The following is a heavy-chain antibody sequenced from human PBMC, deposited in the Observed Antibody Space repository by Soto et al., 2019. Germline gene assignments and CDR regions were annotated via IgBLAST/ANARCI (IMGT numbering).Heavy chain of an antibody. D-gene: IGHD3-22*01. CDR3: ARHIDLIVRSSMIVVVNNWFDP. V-gene: IGHV4-39*01. Sequence: SETLSLTCTVSGGSISSSSYYWGWIRQPPGKGLEWIGSIYYSGSTYYNPSLKSRVTISVDTSKNQFSLKLSSVTAADTAVYYCARHIDLIVRSSMIVVVNNWFDPWGQGTLVTLSS. J-gene: IGHJ5*02. CDR1: GGSISSSSYY. CDR2: IYYSGST.